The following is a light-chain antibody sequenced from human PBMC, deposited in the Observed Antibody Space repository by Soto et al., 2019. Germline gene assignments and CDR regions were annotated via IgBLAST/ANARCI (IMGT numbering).Light chain of an antibody. CDR2: GAS. V-gene: IGKV3-20*01. CDR1: QSVSSSY. J-gene: IGKJ4*01. Sequence: EIVLTQSPGTLSLSPGERATLSCRASQSVSSSYLAWYQQKPGQAPRLLIYGASSRATGIPDRFSGSGSGTDFTLTISRLVPADFAVYYCQQYGSSPFTFGGGTKVEIK. CDR3: QQYGSSPFT.